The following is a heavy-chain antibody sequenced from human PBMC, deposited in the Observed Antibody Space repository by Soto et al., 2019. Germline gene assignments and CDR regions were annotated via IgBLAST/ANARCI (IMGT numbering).Heavy chain of an antibody. CDR2: ISGSGGST. V-gene: IGHV3-23*01. D-gene: IGHD2-2*01. J-gene: IGHJ4*02. Sequence: GGSLRLSCAASGFTFSSYAMSWVPQAPGKGLEWVSAISGSGGSTYYADSVKGRFTISRDNSKNTLYLQMNSLRAEDTAVYYCAKDYCSSTSCYPTDYWGQGTLVTVSS. CDR1: GFTFSSYA. CDR3: AKDYCSSTSCYPTDY.